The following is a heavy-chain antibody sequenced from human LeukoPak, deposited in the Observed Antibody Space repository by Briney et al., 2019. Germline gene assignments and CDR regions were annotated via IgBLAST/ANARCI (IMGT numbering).Heavy chain of an antibody. J-gene: IGHJ6*02. CDR3: AKRGLGGYYGMDV. D-gene: IGHD3-10*01. Sequence: SETLSLTCTVSGGSISSYYWSWIRQPPGKGLEWIGYIYYSGSTNYNPSLKSRVTISVDTSKNQFSLKLSSVTAEDTAVYYCAKRGLGGYYGMDVWGQGTTVTVSS. CDR1: GGSISSYY. CDR2: IYYSGST. V-gene: IGHV4-59*01.